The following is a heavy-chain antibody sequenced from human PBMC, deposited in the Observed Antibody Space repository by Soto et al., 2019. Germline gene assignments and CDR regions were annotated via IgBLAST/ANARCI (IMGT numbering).Heavy chain of an antibody. Sequence: EVQLLESGGDVVRPGGSLRLSCAASGFTFSSYAMGWVRQAPGKGLEWVAGVSRAGTYTFYADSVRGRFSISRDNSRETVDLYMNGLGGDGTAVFFFLKFSGAGGLGESWGQGTLVSVSS. CDR1: GFTFSSYA. J-gene: IGHJ5*02. CDR3: LKFSGAGGLGES. V-gene: IGHV3-23*01. CDR2: VSRAGTYT. D-gene: IGHD3-16*01.